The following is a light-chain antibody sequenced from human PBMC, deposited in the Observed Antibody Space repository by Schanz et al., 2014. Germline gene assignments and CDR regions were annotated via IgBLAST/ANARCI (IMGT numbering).Light chain of an antibody. V-gene: IGLV1-44*01. CDR1: SSNIGNNR. CDR3: SSFTNSSTLYV. J-gene: IGLJ1*01. CDR2: DNN. Sequence: QSVLTQPPSASGTPGQRVTISCSGGSSNIGNNRVNWYQQLPGTAPKLLIYDNNQRPSGVPARFSGSKSGTSASLAISGLQSEDETDYYCSSFTNSSTLYVFGTGTKVTVL.